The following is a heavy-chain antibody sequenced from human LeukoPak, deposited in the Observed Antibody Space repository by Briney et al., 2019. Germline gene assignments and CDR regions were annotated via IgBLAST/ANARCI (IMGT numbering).Heavy chain of an antibody. Sequence: GGSLRLSCAASGFTFSSYSMNWVRQAPGKGLEWVSSISSSSSYIYYADSVKGRFTISRDNAKNSLYLQMNSLRAEDTAVYYCAKGGVVGATEHAFDIWGQGTMVTVSS. D-gene: IGHD1-26*01. CDR1: GFTFSSYS. CDR2: ISSSSSYI. CDR3: AKGGVVGATEHAFDI. J-gene: IGHJ3*02. V-gene: IGHV3-21*01.